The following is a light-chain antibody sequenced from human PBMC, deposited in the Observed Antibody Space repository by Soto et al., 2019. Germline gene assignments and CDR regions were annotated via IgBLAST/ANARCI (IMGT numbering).Light chain of an antibody. V-gene: IGLV2-14*03. CDR2: DVS. CDR3: SSYTSSTTPYV. CDR1: SSDVGGYND. J-gene: IGLJ1*01. Sequence: QSALTQPASVSGSPGQSITISCTGTSSDVGGYNDVSWYQQHPGKAPKIMIYDVSNRPSGVSNRFSGSKSGNTASLTISGLLAEDEADYNCSSYTSSTTPYVFGTGTKLTVL.